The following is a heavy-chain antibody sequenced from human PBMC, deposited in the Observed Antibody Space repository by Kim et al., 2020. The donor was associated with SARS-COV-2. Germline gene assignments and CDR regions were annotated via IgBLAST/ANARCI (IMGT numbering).Heavy chain of an antibody. CDR3: ASRVRSGYYYGMDA. CDR2: ISSGGTS. Sequence: GGSLRLSCAVSGFTVSTNYMSWARQAPGKGLEWVSLISSGGTSYYADSVKGRFTISRDNSKNTLYLQMNSLRAEDTAVYYCASRVRSGYYYGMDAWGQGTTVTVS. CDR1: GFTVSTNY. V-gene: IGHV3-66*01. J-gene: IGHJ6*02. D-gene: IGHD3-10*01.